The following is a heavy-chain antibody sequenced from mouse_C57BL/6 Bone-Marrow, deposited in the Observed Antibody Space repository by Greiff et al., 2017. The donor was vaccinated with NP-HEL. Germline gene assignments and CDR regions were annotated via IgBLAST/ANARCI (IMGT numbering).Heavy chain of an antibody. CDR3: ARQDDGAY. CDR1: GFTFSDYY. J-gene: IGHJ3*01. Sequence: EVKVEESGGGLVQPGGSLKLSCAASGFTFSDYYMYWVRQTPEKRLEWVAYISNGGGSTYYPDTVKGRFTISRDNAKNTLYLQMSRLKSEDTAMYYCARQDDGAYWGQGTLVTVSA. CDR2: ISNGGGST. D-gene: IGHD2-12*01. V-gene: IGHV5-12*01.